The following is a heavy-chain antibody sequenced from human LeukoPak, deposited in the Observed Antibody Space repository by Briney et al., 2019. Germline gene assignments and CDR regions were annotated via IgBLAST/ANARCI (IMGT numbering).Heavy chain of an antibody. CDR2: ISSSGSTI. Sequence: GGSLRLSCAASGITFNSYTMNWVRQAPGEGLEWVSCISSSGSTIYYADSVKGRFTISRDNAKNSLYLQMNSRRAEDTAVYYCAELGITMIGGVWGKGTTVTISS. V-gene: IGHV3-48*04. D-gene: IGHD3-10*02. CDR3: AELGITMIGGV. J-gene: IGHJ6*04. CDR1: GITFNSYT.